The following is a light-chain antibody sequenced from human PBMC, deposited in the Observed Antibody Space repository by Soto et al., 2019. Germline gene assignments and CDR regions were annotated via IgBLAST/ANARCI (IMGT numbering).Light chain of an antibody. J-gene: IGLJ2*01. CDR3: SSYRSSNTEV. CDR2: DVS. V-gene: IGLV2-14*01. Sequence: QSVLTPPASVSGSPGPSITLSCPGTGRDVGGYHYVSWYQQYPGKAPNLMIYDVSNRPSGVSNRFSGSKSGNTASLTISGLQAEDEADYYCSSYRSSNTEVFGGGTKLTVL. CDR1: GRDVGGYHY.